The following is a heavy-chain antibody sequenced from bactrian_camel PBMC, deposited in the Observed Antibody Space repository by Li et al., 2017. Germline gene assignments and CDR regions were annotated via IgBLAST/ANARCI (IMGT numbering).Heavy chain of an antibody. J-gene: IGHJ4*01. CDR2: IEHDSTHT. D-gene: IGHD3*01. V-gene: IGHV3S6*01. CDR3: VRGWDDDTWSFNY. Sequence: HVQLVESGGALVQPGGSLRLSCAASGFTFSIHGMSWVRQAPGKGLEWVSGIEHDSTHTAYADSVKGRSTISGDNAKNTVYLQMNSLKSEDTAVYYCVRGWDDDTWSFNYWGQGTQVTVS. CDR1: GFTFSIHG.